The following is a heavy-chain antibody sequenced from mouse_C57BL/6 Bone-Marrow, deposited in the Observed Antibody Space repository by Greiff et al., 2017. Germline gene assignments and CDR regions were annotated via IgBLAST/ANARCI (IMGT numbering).Heavy chain of an antibody. V-gene: IGHV1-15*01. D-gene: IGHD1-1*01. CDR1: GYTFTDYE. Sequence: QVQLKESGAELVRPGASVTLSCKASGYTFTDYEMHWVKQTPVHGLEWIGAIDPETGGTAYNQKFKGKAILTADKSSSTAYMELRSLTSEDSAVYYCTRWGVVAHFDYWGQGTTLTVSS. CDR2: IDPETGGT. J-gene: IGHJ2*01. CDR3: TRWGVVAHFDY.